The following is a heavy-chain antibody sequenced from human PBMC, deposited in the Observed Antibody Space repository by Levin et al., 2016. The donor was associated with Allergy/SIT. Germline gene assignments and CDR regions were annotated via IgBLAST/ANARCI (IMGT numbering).Heavy chain of an antibody. CDR3: ARGGLYTSRGYEYYGLDV. Sequence: ASVKVSCKASGYTFTTYDISWVRQATGQGLEWMGWMNPKSGNSGSAQKFQGRVTMTRNSSMTTAYMELSNLRSDDTAVYYCARGGLYTSRGYEYYGLDVWGQGTTVIVSS. D-gene: IGHD6-13*01. CDR2: MNPKSGNS. J-gene: IGHJ6*02. V-gene: IGHV1-8*01. CDR1: GYTFTTYD.